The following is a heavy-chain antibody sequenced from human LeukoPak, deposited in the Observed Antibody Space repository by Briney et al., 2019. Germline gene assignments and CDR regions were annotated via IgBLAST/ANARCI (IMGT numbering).Heavy chain of an antibody. V-gene: IGHV3-66*01. CDR3: ARRLLTGYYEF. CDR2: FYSGDTT. CDR1: GFTVSSNY. Sequence: GGSLRLSCAASGFTVSSNYMSWVRQAPGKGLEWVSVFYSGDTTYYANSVKGRFTISRDNSKNMLYLQMNSLRAEDTAVYYCARRLLTGYYEFWGQGTLVTVSS. D-gene: IGHD3-9*01. J-gene: IGHJ4*02.